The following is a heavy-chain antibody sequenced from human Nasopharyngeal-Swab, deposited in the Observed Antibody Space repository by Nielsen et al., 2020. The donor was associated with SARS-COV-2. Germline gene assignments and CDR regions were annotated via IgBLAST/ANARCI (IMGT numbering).Heavy chain of an antibody. V-gene: IGHV3-30*04. D-gene: IGHD6-13*01. Sequence: GESLKISCAASGFTFDDYAMHWVRQAPGKGLEWVAVISYDGSNKYYADSVKGRFTISRDNSKNTLYLQMNSLRAEDTAVYYCATELAAGPVFDYWGQGTLVTVSS. CDR1: GFTFDDYA. J-gene: IGHJ4*02. CDR2: ISYDGSNK. CDR3: ATELAAGPVFDY.